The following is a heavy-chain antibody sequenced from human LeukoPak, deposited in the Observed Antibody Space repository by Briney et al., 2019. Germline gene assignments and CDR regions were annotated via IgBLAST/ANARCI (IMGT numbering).Heavy chain of an antibody. J-gene: IGHJ4*02. V-gene: IGHV1-18*01. CDR3: ARVQLRYFDWSRSEFDY. Sequence: GASVKVSCKASGYTFLSYGISWVRQAPGQGLEWMGWISAYNSNTNYAHKLQGRVTMTTDTSTSTAYMELKSLRSDDTAVYYCARVQLRYFDWSRSEFDYWGQGTLVTVSS. CDR1: GYTFLSYG. D-gene: IGHD3-9*01. CDR2: ISAYNSNT.